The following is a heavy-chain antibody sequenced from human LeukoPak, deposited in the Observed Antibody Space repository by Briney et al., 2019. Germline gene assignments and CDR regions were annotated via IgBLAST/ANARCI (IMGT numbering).Heavy chain of an antibody. Sequence: GGSLRLSCAASGFTFSSYSMNWVRQAPGKGLEWVSSISSSSSYIYYADSVKGRFTISRDNAKNSLYLQMNSLRAEDTAVYYCASYRYRIGDDSSGYFFDYWGQGTLVTVSS. CDR3: ASYRYRIGDDSSGYFFDY. CDR2: ISSSSSYI. D-gene: IGHD3-22*01. CDR1: GFTFSSYS. V-gene: IGHV3-21*01. J-gene: IGHJ4*02.